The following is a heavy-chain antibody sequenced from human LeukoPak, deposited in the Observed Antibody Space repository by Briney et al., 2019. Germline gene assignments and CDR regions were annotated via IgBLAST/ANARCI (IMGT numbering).Heavy chain of an antibody. CDR3: AGGPQYSGSYGD. CDR1: GFSFSDYE. Sequence: GGSLRLSCVVSGFSFSDYEMSWVRQAPGMGLEWISYISNSGDIRRYADAVKGRFAISRDNAKNSVSLQMNSLRADDTGLYFCAGGPQYSGSYGDWGQGTLVTVSS. V-gene: IGHV3-48*03. D-gene: IGHD1-26*01. CDR2: ISNSGDIR. J-gene: IGHJ4*02.